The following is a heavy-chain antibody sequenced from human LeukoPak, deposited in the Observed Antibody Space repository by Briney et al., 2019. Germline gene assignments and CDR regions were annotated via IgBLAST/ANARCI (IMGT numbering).Heavy chain of an antibody. D-gene: IGHD1-26*01. CDR2: IYYSGST. V-gene: IGHV4-59*01. Sequence: SETLSLTCAVYGGSFSGYYWSWIRQPPGKGLEWIGYIYYSGSTNYNPSLKSRVTISVDTSKNQFSLKLSSVTAADTAVYYCAGRSYSDAFDIWGQGTMVTVSS. CDR3: AGRSYSDAFDI. J-gene: IGHJ3*02. CDR1: GGSFSGYY.